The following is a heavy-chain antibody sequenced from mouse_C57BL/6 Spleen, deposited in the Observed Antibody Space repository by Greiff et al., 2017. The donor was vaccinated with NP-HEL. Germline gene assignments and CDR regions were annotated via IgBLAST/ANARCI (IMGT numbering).Heavy chain of an antibody. CDR1: GFTFSDYG. V-gene: IGHV5-17*01. CDR3: ARGYYGSSWYFDV. CDR2: ISSGSSTI. J-gene: IGHJ1*03. Sequence: EVHLVESGGGLVKPGGSLKLSCAASGFTFSDYGMHWVRQAPEKGLEWVAYISSGSSTIYYADTVQGRFTISRDNAKNTLFLQMTSLRSEATTMYYCARGYYGSSWYFDVWGTGTTVTVSS. D-gene: IGHD1-1*01.